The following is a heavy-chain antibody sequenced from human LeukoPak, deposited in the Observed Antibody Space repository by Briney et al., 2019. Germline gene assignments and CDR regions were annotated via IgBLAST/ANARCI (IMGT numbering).Heavy chain of an antibody. J-gene: IGHJ4*02. CDR3: TKLDGGSGFYSTLDY. V-gene: IGHV3-23*01. D-gene: IGHD3-22*01. Sequence: TGGSLRLSCAASGFTFSSYGMHWVRQAPGKGLEWVSTISGSGGSTYYADSVKGRFTISRDNYKNTLYLQMNSLRAEDTAVYYCTKLDGGSGFYSTLDYWGQGTLVTVSS. CDR2: ISGSGGST. CDR1: GFTFSSYG.